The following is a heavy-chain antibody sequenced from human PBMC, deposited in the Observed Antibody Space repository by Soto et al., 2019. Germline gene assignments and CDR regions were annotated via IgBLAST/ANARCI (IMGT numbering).Heavy chain of an antibody. CDR1: GYTLTNFG. Sequence: QVQLVQSGAEVKKPGASVKVSCKSSGYTLTNFGIIWVRQAPGQGRERMRRISAYNGHTNTAQNFQGRVTMTTGTSTSTAYMELRSLRSDDTAVYSCASGGTRINYWGQGTLVTVSS. J-gene: IGHJ4*02. D-gene: IGHD3-16*01. V-gene: IGHV1-18*01. CDR2: ISAYNGHT. CDR3: ASGGTRINY.